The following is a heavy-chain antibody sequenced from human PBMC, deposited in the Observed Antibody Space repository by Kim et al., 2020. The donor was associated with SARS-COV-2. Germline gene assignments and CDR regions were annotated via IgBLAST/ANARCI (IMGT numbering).Heavy chain of an antibody. V-gene: IGHV1-18*01. CDR1: GYTFTSYG. D-gene: IGHD2-8*01. CDR2: ISAYNGNT. J-gene: IGHJ6*02. Sequence: ASVKVSCKASGYTFTSYGISWVRQAPGQGLEWMGWISAYNGNTNYAQKLQGRVTMTTDTSTSTAYMELRSLRSDDTAVYYCARWEDLNYCTNGVCYLSMDVWGQGTTVTDSS. CDR3: ARWEDLNYCTNGVCYLSMDV.